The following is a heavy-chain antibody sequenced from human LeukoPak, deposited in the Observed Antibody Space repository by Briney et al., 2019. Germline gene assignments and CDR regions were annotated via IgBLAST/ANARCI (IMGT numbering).Heavy chain of an antibody. D-gene: IGHD4-17*01. Sequence: PGGSLRLSCAASGFTFSDYYMSWIRQAPGKGLEWVANIKQDGSEKYYADSVKGRFTISRDNSKNTLYLQMNSLRAEDTAVYYCAKVGGGTTVTQYYYYYYMDVWGKGTTVTISS. V-gene: IGHV3-7*01. CDR1: GFTFSDYY. CDR3: AKVGGGTTVTQYYYYYYMDV. J-gene: IGHJ6*03. CDR2: IKQDGSEK.